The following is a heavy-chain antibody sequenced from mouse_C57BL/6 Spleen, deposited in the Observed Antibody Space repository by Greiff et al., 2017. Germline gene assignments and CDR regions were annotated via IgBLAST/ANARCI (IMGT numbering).Heavy chain of an antibody. J-gene: IGHJ3*01. Sequence: VQLQESGTELVKPGASVKLSCKASGYTFTSYWMHWVKQRPGQGLEWIGNINPSNGGTNYNEKFKSKATLTVDKSSSTAYMQLSSLTSEDSAVSYYASGGIYYDPWFAYWGQGTLVTVSA. CDR1: GYTFTSYW. D-gene: IGHD2-4*01. CDR3: ASGGIYYDPWFAY. V-gene: IGHV1-53*01. CDR2: INPSNGGT.